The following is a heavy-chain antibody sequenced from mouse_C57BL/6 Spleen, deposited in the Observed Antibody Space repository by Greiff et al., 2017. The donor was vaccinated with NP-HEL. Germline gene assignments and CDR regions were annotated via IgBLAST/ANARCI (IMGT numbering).Heavy chain of an antibody. J-gene: IGHJ4*01. CDR1: GLNIKNTY. CDR2: IDPANGNT. D-gene: IGHD1-1*01. CDR3: ARSDITTVVAHYYAMDY. Sequence: VQLKQSVAELVRPGASVKLSCTASGLNIKNTYMHWVKQRPEQGLEWIGRIDPANGNTKYAPKFQGKATITADTSSNTAYLQLSSLTSEDTAIYYCARSDITTVVAHYYAMDYWGQGTSVTVSS. V-gene: IGHV14-3*01.